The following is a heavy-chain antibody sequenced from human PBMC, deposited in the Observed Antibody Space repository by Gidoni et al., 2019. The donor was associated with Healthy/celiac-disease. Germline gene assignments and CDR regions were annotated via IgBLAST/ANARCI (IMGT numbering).Heavy chain of an antibody. V-gene: IGHV3-23*01. CDR1: GFTFGSYA. CDR2: ISGSGGST. D-gene: IGHD1-26*01. J-gene: IGHJ4*02. CDR3: AKDGGGGYFSGVIIY. Sequence: EVQLLESGGGLVQPGGSLRLSCAASGFTFGSYAMVWVRQAPGTGLEVVSAISGSGGSTYYADAVKGRFTISRDNSKNTLYLQMNSLRAEDTAVYYCAKDGGGGYFSGVIIYWGQGTLVTVSS.